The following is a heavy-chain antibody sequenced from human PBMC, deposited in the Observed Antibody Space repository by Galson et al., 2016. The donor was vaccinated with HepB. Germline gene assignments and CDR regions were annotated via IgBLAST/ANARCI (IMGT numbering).Heavy chain of an antibody. CDR2: IYKSGST. V-gene: IGHV4-59*01. CDR1: GGSISSYF. D-gene: IGHD2-21*02. J-gene: IGHJ4*02. CDR3: ARGVTGTPYFDF. Sequence: ETLSLTCNVSGGSISSYFWSWIRQPPGKGLEWIGYIYKSGSTNYSPSLKSRVTVSVDTSKNQFSLQLRSVTAADTAVYFCARGVTGTPYFDFWGQGALVTVSA.